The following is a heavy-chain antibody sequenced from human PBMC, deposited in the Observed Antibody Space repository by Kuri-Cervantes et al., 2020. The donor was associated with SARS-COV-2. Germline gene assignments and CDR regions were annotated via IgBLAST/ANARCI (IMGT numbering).Heavy chain of an antibody. D-gene: IGHD3-22*01. V-gene: IGHV3-30-3*02. CDR3: AKLGYYYDNNGYRDIDGFDI. J-gene: IGHJ3*02. CDR2: ISYDGSNK. CDR1: GFTFSSYA. Sequence: GESLKISCAASGFTFSSYAMHWVRQAPGKGLEWVAVISYDGSNKYYADSVKGRFTISRDNSKNTLYLQMDSLRVEDTAVYYCAKLGYYYDNNGYRDIDGFDIWGQGTMVTVSS.